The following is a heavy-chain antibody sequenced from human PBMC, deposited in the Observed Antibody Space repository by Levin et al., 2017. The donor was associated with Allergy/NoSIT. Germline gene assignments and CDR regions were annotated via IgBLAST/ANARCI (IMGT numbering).Heavy chain of an antibody. CDR3: ARDIPRYNDRGDYYYDYGMDV. V-gene: IGHV3-33*01. CDR2: IWYDGSNK. Sequence: LSLTCAASGFTFSSYGMHWVRQAPGKGLEWVAVIWYDGSNKYYADSVKGRFTISRDNSKNTLYLQMNSLRAEDTAVYYCARDIPRYNDRGDYYYDYGMDVWGQGTTVTVSS. CDR1: GFTFSSYG. D-gene: IGHD1-14*01. J-gene: IGHJ6*02.